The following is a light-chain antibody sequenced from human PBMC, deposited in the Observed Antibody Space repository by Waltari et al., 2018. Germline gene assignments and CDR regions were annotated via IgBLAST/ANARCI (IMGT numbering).Light chain of an antibody. CDR2: SNN. CDR3: AAWDDSLNGRV. CDR1: SSNLGSNT. J-gene: IGLJ3*02. Sequence: QSVLTQPPSASGTPGQRVTISCSGSSSNLGSNTVNWYQQLPGTAPKLLIYSNNQRPSGVPDRFSGSKSVTSASLAISVLQSEDEADYYCAAWDDSLNGRVFGGGTKLTVL. V-gene: IGLV1-44*01.